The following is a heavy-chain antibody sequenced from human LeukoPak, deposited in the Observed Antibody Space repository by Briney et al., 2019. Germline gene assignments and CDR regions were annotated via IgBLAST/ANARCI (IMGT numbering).Heavy chain of an antibody. CDR1: GGSISSSSYY. CDR2: IYTSGSS. D-gene: IGHD6-19*01. V-gene: IGHV4-61*02. Sequence: SETLSLTCTVSGGSISSSSYYWSWIRQPAGKGLEWIGRIYTSGSSNYNPSLKSRVTMSVDTSKNQFSLKLSSVTAADTAVYYCARDSSSGWYGYYYYYMDVWGKGTTVTISS. CDR3: ARDSSSGWYGYYYYYMDV. J-gene: IGHJ6*03.